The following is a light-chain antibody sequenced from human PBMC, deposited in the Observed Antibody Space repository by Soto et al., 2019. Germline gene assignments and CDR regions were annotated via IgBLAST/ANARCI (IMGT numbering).Light chain of an antibody. J-gene: IGLJ3*02. Sequence: QLVLTQSPSASASLGAAVNLTCTLSSGHTYYTIAWHQQQPEKGPRYLMRLNSDGEYRKGDGIPDRFSGSSSGAERYLIISSLQSEDEADYYCQTYDSSLSGWVFGGGTKLTVL. V-gene: IGLV4-69*01. CDR2: LNSDGEY. CDR3: QTYDSSLSGWV. CDR1: SGHTYYT.